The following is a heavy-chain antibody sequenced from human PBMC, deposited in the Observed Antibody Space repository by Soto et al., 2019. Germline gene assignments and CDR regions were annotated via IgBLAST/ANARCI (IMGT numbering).Heavy chain of an antibody. CDR3: ARSLVGARFDY. D-gene: IGHD1-26*01. J-gene: IGHJ4*02. Sequence: LRLSCAASGFTFSSYEINWVRQAPGKGLEWVSYISSSGSTIYYADSVKGRFTISRDNAKNSLYLQMNSLRAEDTAVYYCARSLVGARFDYWGQGTLVTVSS. V-gene: IGHV3-48*03. CDR2: ISSSGSTI. CDR1: GFTFSSYE.